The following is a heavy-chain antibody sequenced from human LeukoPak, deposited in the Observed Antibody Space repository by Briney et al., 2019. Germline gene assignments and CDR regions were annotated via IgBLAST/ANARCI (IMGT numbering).Heavy chain of an antibody. CDR2: IRYDGSNK. V-gene: IGHV3-30*02. J-gene: IGHJ3*02. CDR3: AKSGLGTPQGAFEI. Sequence: GGSPRLSCAASGFTFSSYSMHWVRPGPDKGLERVAFIRYDGSNKYYADSVKGRFTISRDNSKRTLYLQMNSLRAEDTAVYYCAKSGLGTPQGAFEIWGQRTMVTVSS. D-gene: IGHD3/OR15-3a*01. CDR1: GFTFSSYS.